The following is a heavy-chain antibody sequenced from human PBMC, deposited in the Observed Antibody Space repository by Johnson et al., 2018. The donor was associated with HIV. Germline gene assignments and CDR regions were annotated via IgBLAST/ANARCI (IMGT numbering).Heavy chain of an antibody. J-gene: IGHJ3*02. CDR2: ISYDGNNK. V-gene: IGHV3-30*18. CDR1: GFTFSSYG. Sequence: VQLVESGGGVVQPGRSLRLSCAASGFTFSSYGMHWVRQAPGKGLEWVAVISYDGNNKYYVDSVKGRFTISRDNSKNTLYLQMKSLRPEDTAVYYCANERRAPRAFDIWGQGTMVTVSS. CDR3: ANERRAPRAFDI.